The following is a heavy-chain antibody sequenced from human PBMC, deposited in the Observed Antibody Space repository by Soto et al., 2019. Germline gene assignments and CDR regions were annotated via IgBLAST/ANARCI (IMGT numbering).Heavy chain of an antibody. CDR1: GYTFTSYG. J-gene: IGHJ5*02. CDR2: ISAYNGNT. CDR3: ARAESIAAPVGWLDP. D-gene: IGHD6-6*01. Sequence: ASVKVSCKASGYTFTSYGISWVRQAPGQGLEWMGWISAYNGNTNYAQKLQGRVTMTTDTSTSTAYMELRSLRSDDTAVYYCARAESIAAPVGWLDPWGQGTLVTVSS. V-gene: IGHV1-18*04.